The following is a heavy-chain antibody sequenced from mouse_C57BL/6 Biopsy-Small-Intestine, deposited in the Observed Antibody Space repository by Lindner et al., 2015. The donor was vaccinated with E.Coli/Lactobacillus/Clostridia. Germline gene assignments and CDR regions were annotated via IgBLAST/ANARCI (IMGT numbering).Heavy chain of an antibody. CDR2: INPRTGGT. J-gene: IGHJ2*01. V-gene: IGHV1-42*01. CDR3: ARAAGYFDY. D-gene: IGHD6-1*01. Sequence: VQLQESGPELVKPGASVKISCKTSGYSFTGYYMNWVKQSPEKRLEWIGEINPRTGGTAYNQRFKAKATLTVDKSSSTAYMQLKSLTSEDPAFYYCARAAGYFDYWGQGTTLTVSS. CDR1: GYSFTGYY.